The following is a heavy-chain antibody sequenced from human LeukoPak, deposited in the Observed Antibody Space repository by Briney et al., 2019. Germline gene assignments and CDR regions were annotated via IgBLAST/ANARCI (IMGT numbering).Heavy chain of an antibody. D-gene: IGHD3-3*01. CDR2: IFYRGST. CDR3: ARVPSPYDFWTSPHYYYMDV. J-gene: IGHJ6*03. V-gene: IGHV4-39*07. CDR1: GGSVSSSNNY. Sequence: SETPSLTCTVSGGSVSSSNNYWGWIRRPPGKGLEWIGSIFYRGSTSYNPSLKSRVTVSIDTSKNQFSLKLNSVTAADTAVYFCARVPSPYDFWTSPHYYYMDVWGKGTTVTVSS.